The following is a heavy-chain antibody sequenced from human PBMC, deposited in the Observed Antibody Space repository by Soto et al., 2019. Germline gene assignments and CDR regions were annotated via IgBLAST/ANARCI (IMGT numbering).Heavy chain of an antibody. CDR2: IRSKAYGGTT. D-gene: IGHD2-2*01. Sequence: GGSLRLSCTASGFTFGDYAMSWFRQAPGKGLEWVGFIRSKAYGGTTEYAASVKGRFTISRDDSKSIAYLQMNSLKTEDTAVYYCTRDSPLVPAAISSRYMDVWGKGTTVTVSS. CDR3: TRDSPLVPAAISSRYMDV. J-gene: IGHJ6*03. CDR1: GFTFGDYA. V-gene: IGHV3-49*03.